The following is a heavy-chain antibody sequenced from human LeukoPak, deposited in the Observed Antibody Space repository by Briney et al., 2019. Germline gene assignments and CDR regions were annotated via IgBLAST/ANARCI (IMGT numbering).Heavy chain of an antibody. Sequence: GGSLRLSCAASGFTFSSYGMHWVRQAPGKGLEWVAVIWYDGSNKCYADSVKGRFTISRDNSKNTLYLQMNSLRAEDTAVYYCARDQIPRSLFDYWGQGTLVTVSS. CDR3: ARDQIPRSLFDY. J-gene: IGHJ4*02. CDR2: IWYDGSNK. CDR1: GFTFSSYG. V-gene: IGHV3-33*01.